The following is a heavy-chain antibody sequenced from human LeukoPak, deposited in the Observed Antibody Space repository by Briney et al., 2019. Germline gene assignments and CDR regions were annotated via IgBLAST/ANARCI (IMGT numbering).Heavy chain of an antibody. CDR2: ISAYNGNT. Sequence: ASVKVSCKASSYTFTSYGISWVRQAPGQGLEWMGWISAYNGNTNYAQKLQGRVTMTTDTSTATAYVELRGLRSDDTAVYYCARGVKMPQIRNWNYFVDYYYYGMDVWGQGTTVTVSS. D-gene: IGHD1-7*01. CDR3: ARGVKMPQIRNWNYFVDYYYYGMDV. V-gene: IGHV1-18*01. J-gene: IGHJ6*02. CDR1: SYTFTSYG.